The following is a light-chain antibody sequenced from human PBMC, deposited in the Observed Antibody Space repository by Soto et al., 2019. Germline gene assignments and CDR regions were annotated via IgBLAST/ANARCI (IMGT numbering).Light chain of an antibody. CDR1: SSNIGSNY. J-gene: IGLJ1*01. CDR3: ATWDDSLGGYV. Sequence: QSVLTQPPSASGTPGQRVTISCSGSSSNIGSNYVYWYQQLPGTAPKLLNYRNNQRPSGVPDRFSGSKSGTSASLAISGLRSEVEAAYYCATWDDSLGGYVFGTGTKLIVL. V-gene: IGLV1-47*01. CDR2: RNN.